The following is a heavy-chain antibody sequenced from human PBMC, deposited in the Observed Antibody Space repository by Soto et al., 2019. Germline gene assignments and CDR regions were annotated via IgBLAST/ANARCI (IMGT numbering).Heavy chain of an antibody. CDR2: ISWNSGSI. V-gene: IGHV3-9*01. Sequence: EVQLVESGGGLVQPGRSLRLSCAASGFTFDDYAMHWVRQAPGKGLEWVSGISWNSGSIGYADSVKGRFTISRDNAKNSRYLHMNSLRAEDTALYYCAKDRASGSYGYYYGMDVWGQGTTVTVSS. CDR3: AKDRASGSYGYYYGMDV. D-gene: IGHD1-26*01. J-gene: IGHJ6*02. CDR1: GFTFDDYA.